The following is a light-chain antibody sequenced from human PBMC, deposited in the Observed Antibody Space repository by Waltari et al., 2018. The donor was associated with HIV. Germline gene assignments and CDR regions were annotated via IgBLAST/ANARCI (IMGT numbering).Light chain of an antibody. V-gene: IGKV3-15*01. Sequence: EIVVTQFPAALSVSPGERASLPCIVSQSVSANLDWYHQVAGQAPRLLISDSSNRAIGVPDRFSGSGSGTHFTLSISSLQSEDSGVYYCQQYSDWPRAFGLGTKVEV. CDR2: DSS. CDR1: QSVSAN. J-gene: IGKJ1*01. CDR3: QQYSDWPRA.